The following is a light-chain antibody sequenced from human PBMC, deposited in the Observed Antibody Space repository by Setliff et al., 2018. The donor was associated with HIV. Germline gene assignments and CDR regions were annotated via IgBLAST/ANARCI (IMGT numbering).Light chain of an antibody. CDR3: SSYAVGSTPSV. Sequence: QSALAQPASVSGSPGQSIAISCTGSINDVGSYNYVSWYQQHPGKAPKLMIYDVGDRPSGVPDRFSGSKSGNTASPTISGLQAEDEADYYCSSYAVGSTPSVFGTGTKVTVL. CDR2: DVG. V-gene: IGLV2-14*03. J-gene: IGLJ1*01. CDR1: INDVGSYNY.